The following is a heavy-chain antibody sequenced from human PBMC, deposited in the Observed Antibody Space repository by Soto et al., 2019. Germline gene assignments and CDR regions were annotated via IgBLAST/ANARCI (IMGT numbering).Heavy chain of an antibody. CDR3: VRPAQFPKPNDPVAYYYGLGR. CDR2: ISGSCVNP. V-gene: IGHV3-23*01. Sequence: EVSLRRSCSASGFTFSTFDMIWVRHPPGKGLQSLPVISGSCVNPYYADSLKGRFTISRDSSTTTLYLHMNSLRAQDTALYYCVRPAQFPKPNDPVAYYYGLGRWGPGTRATV. J-gene: IGHJ6*02. D-gene: IGHD2-15*01. CDR1: GFTFSTFD.